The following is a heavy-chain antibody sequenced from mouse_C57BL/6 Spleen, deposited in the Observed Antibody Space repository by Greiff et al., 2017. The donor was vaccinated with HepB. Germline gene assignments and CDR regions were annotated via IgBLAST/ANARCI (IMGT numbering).Heavy chain of an antibody. V-gene: IGHV2-2*01. D-gene: IGHD2-4*01. CDR2: IWSGGST. Sequence: VQLVESGPGLVQPSQSLSITCTVSGFSLTSYGVHWVRQSPGKGLEWLGVIWSGGSTDYNAAFISRLSISKDNSKSQVFFKMNSLQADDTAIYYCARRDDYDAKYYAMDYWGQGTSVTVSS. CDR1: GFSLTSYG. J-gene: IGHJ4*01. CDR3: ARRDDYDAKYYAMDY.